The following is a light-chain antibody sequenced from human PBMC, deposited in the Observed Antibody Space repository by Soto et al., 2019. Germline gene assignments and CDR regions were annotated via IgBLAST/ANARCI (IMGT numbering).Light chain of an antibody. V-gene: IGKV1-5*01. CDR2: DAS. CDR3: QHYNSAPWT. CDR1: QSVRSW. J-gene: IGKJ1*01. Sequence: DIQMTQSPSTLSASVGDRVTITCRASQSVRSWLAWYQLRPGKTPKVLIYDASSLESGVPSRFSGSGSGTEFTLTINSLQPDDFATYYRQHYNSAPWTFGHRTKVEIK.